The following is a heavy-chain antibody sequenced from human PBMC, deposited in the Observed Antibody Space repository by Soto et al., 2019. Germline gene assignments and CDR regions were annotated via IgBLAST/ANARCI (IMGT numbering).Heavy chain of an antibody. CDR3: ARAQKGYYDFWSGYYFDY. Sequence: GGSLRLSCAASGSTFSSYWMSWVRQAPGKGLEWVANIKQDGSEKYYVDSVKGRFTISRDNAKNSLYLQMNSLRAEDTAVYYCARAQKGYYDFWSGYYFDYWGQGTLVTVSS. J-gene: IGHJ4*02. D-gene: IGHD3-3*01. CDR2: IKQDGSEK. V-gene: IGHV3-7*03. CDR1: GSTFSSYW.